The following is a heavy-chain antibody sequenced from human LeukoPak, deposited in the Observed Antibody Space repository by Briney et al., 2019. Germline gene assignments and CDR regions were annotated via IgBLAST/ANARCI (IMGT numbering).Heavy chain of an antibody. Sequence: GRSLRLSCAASGFTFSSYGMYRVRQAPGKGLEWVAVISYDGSNKYYADSVKGRFTISRDNSKNTLYLQMNSLKAEDTAVYYCAKDRFYGGSPPYYFDYWGQGTLVTVSS. CDR3: AKDRFYGGSPPYYFDY. CDR1: GFTFSSYG. J-gene: IGHJ4*02. D-gene: IGHD4-23*01. V-gene: IGHV3-30*18. CDR2: ISYDGSNK.